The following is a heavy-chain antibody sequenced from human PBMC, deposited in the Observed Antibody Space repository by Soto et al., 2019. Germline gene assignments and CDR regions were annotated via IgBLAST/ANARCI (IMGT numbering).Heavy chain of an antibody. J-gene: IGHJ6*02. V-gene: IGHV4-31*03. CDR2: IYYSGST. CDR3: ASANYPGGGMDV. Sequence: SETLSLTCTVSGGSISSGGYYWSWIRQHPGKGLEWIGYIYYSGSTYYNPSLKSRVTISVDTSKNQFSLKLSSVTAADTAAYYCASANYPGGGMDVWGQGTTVTVSS. D-gene: IGHD1-26*01. CDR1: GGSISSGGYY.